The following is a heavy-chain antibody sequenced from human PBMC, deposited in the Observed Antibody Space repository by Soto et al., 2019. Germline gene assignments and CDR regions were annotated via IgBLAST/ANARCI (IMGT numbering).Heavy chain of an antibody. CDR3: AREAYYYDSSGYPHHAFDI. CDR2: IYYSGST. V-gene: IGHV4-31*03. CDR1: GGSISSGGYY. Sequence: SETLSLTCTVSGGSISSGGYYWSWIRQHPGKGLEWIGYIYYSGSTYYNPSLKSRVTISVDTSKNQFSLKLSSVTAADTAVYYCAREAYYYDSSGYPHHAFDIWGQGTMVTVSS. J-gene: IGHJ3*02. D-gene: IGHD3-22*01.